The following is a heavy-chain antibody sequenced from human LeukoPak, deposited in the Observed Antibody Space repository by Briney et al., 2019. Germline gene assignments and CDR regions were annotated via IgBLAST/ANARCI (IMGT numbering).Heavy chain of an antibody. J-gene: IGHJ4*02. D-gene: IGHD3-22*01. CDR1: GGTISSSSYY. CDR3: ARDRYYDSSGYYPIDY. Sequence: SETLSLTCTVSGGTISSSSYYWGWNRQPPGKGLEWVGSIYYSGSTYYNPSLKSRVTIPVDTSKNQFSLKLSSVTAADTAVYYCARDRYYDSSGYYPIDYWGQGTLVTVSS. V-gene: IGHV4-39*07. CDR2: IYYSGST.